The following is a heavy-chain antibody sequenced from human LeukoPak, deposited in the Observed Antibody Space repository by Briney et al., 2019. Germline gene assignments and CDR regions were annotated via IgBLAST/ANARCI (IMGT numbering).Heavy chain of an antibody. J-gene: IGHJ3*02. D-gene: IGHD3-10*01. CDR3: ARATYYYYAFDI. CDR1: GGTFSSYA. V-gene: IGHV1-69*06. CDR2: IIPIFGTA. Sequence: GASVKVSCKASGGTFSSYAISWVRQAPGQGLEWMGGIIPIFGTANYAQKFQGRVTITADKSTSTAYMELSSLRSEDTAVYYCARATYYYYAFDIWGQGTMVTVSS.